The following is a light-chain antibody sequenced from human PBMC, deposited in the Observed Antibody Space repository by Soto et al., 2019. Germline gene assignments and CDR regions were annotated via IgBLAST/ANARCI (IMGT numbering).Light chain of an antibody. CDR3: LQDYIYPWT. Sequence: AIQMTQSPSSLSAFVGDRVTISCRASQDIRNDLGWYQQKPGKAPKLLIYAASKLQSGVPSRFSGSGSGTDFTLTNSSLQPEDFATYYCLQDYIYPWTFGQGTKVDIK. CDR2: AAS. V-gene: IGKV1-6*01. CDR1: QDIRND. J-gene: IGKJ1*01.